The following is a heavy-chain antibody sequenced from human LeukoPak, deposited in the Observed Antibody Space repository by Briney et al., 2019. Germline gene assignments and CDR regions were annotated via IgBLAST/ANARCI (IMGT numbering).Heavy chain of an antibody. D-gene: IGHD5-18*01. CDR2: IKQDGSDK. V-gene: IGHV3-7*03. Sequence: GGSLRLSCAASGFTFSSYWMTWVRQAPGKGLEWVANIKQDGSDKYYVDSVKGRFTISRDNAKNTLYLQVNSLRAEDTAIYYCAKGAGIQLWPSFDYWGQGTLVTVSS. CDR1: GFTFSSYW. CDR3: AKGAGIQLWPSFDY. J-gene: IGHJ4*02.